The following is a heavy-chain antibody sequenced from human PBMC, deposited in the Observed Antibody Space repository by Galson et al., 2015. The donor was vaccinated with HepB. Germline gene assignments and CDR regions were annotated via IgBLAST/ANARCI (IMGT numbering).Heavy chain of an antibody. V-gene: IGHV5-51*03. Sequence: QSGAAVKKPGESLKISCTGSGYSFTSYWIGWVRQMPGKGLEWMGIIYPGDSDTRYSPSFQGQVTISADKSISTAYLQWSSLKASDTAMYYCARPPMYSSGWRYFDYWGQGTLVTVSS. CDR2: IYPGDSDT. J-gene: IGHJ4*02. CDR1: GYSFTSYW. D-gene: IGHD6-19*01. CDR3: ARPPMYSSGWRYFDY.